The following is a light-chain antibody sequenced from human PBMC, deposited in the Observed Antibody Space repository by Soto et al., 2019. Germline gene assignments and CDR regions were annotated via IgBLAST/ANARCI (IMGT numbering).Light chain of an antibody. CDR1: SSNIGHTY. CDR3: AAWDDRLSGPV. J-gene: IGLJ2*01. V-gene: IGLV1-47*01. Sequence: VLTQPRPVCWTPVQRVTISCSGSSSNIGHTYPRWYQQIPGTATSPLIYRNDQRPAGGPARFSGSKPDNSASLAITGLPPEDEADNYSAAWDDRLSGPVFGGGT. CDR2: RND.